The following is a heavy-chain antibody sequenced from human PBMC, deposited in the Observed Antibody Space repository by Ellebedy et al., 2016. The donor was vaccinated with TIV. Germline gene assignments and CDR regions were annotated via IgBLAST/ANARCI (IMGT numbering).Heavy chain of an antibody. CDR3: AREGWVSAREYFQH. J-gene: IGHJ1*01. D-gene: IGHD6-13*01. V-gene: IGHV3-66*01. CDR1: GFSVRSNY. CDR2: IYSGCST. Sequence: GESLKISCAASGFSVRSNYMCWVRQAPGKGLEWVAAIYSGCSTYYADSLKGRFTISTDNSKNTLYLQMNSLRAEDTAVYYGAREGWVSAREYFQHWGQGTLVTVSS.